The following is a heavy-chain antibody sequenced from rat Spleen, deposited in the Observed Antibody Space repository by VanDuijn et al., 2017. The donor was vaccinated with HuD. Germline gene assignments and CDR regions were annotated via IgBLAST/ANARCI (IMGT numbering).Heavy chain of an antibody. Sequence: EVQLVESGGGLVQPGRSLKLSCAASGFTFSDYYMAWVRQAPKKGLEWVASIINVGDNIHYQDSVKGRFTISRDNAQNTLYLQMNSLKSEDTATYYCARRFSGYRYWGQGVMVTVSS. J-gene: IGHJ2*01. CDR1: GFTFSDYY. V-gene: IGHV5-25*01. D-gene: IGHD4-3*01. CDR2: IINVGDNI. CDR3: ARRFSGYRY.